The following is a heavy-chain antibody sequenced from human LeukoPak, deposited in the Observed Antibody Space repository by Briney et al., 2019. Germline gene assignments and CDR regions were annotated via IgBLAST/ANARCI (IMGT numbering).Heavy chain of an antibody. Sequence: SETLSLTCTVSGGSISSSSYYWGWIRQPPGKGLEWIGSIYYSGSTYYNPSLKSRVTISVDTSKNQFSLKLSSVTAADTAVYYCASQYYDSSGYGAFDIWGQGTMVTVSS. J-gene: IGHJ3*02. D-gene: IGHD3-22*01. CDR2: IYYSGST. CDR3: ASQYYDSSGYGAFDI. CDR1: GGSISSSSYY. V-gene: IGHV4-39*07.